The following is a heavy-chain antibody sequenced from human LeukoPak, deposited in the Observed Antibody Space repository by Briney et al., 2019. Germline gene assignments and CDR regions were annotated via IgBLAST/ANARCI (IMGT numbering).Heavy chain of an antibody. V-gene: IGHV4-30-4*01. Sequence: SETLSLTCTVSGGSISSGDYYWSWIRQPPGKGLEWIGYIYYSGSTYYNPSLKSRVTISVGTSKNQFSLKLSSVTAADTAVYYCARERFSDYSWFDPWGQGTLVTVSS. D-gene: IGHD2-15*01. CDR3: ARERFSDYSWFDP. CDR2: IYYSGST. J-gene: IGHJ5*02. CDR1: GGSISSGDYY.